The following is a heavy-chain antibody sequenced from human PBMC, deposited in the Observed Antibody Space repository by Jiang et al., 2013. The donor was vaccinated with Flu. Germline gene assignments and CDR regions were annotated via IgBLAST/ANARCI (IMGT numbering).Heavy chain of an antibody. Sequence: IIPIFGTANYAQKFQGRVTITADESTSTAYMELSSLRSEDTAVYYCARLGYYDSSGDYWGQGTLVTVSS. V-gene: IGHV1-69*01. D-gene: IGHD3-22*01. CDR2: IIPIFGTA. J-gene: IGHJ4*02. CDR3: ARLGYYDSSGDY.